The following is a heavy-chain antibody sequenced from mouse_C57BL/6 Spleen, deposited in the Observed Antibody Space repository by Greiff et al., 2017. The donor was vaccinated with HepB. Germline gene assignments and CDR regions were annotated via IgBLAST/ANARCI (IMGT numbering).Heavy chain of an antibody. J-gene: IGHJ3*01. D-gene: IGHD3-1*01. CDR3: ARPLGY. Sequence: EVQLQQSGPELVKPGASVKISCKASGYTFTDYYMNWVKQSHGKSLEWIGDINPNNGGTSYNQKFKGKATLTVDKSSSTAYMELRSLTSEDSAVYYCARPLGYWGQGTLVTVSA. CDR1: GYTFTDYY. V-gene: IGHV1-26*01. CDR2: INPNNGGT.